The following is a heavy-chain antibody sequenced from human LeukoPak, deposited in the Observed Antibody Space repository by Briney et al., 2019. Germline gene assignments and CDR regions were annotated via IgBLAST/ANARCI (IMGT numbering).Heavy chain of an antibody. CDR1: GGSISSYY. CDR3: ARDGWGYCSSTSCRYWFDP. V-gene: IGHV4-59*12. D-gene: IGHD2-2*01. CDR2: IYYSGST. Sequence: PSETLSLTCTVSGGSISSYYWSWIRQPPGKGLEWIGYIYYSGSTNYNPSLKSRVTMSVDTSKNQFSLKLSSVTAADTAVYYCARDGWGYCSSTSCRYWFDPWGQGTLVTVSS. J-gene: IGHJ5*02.